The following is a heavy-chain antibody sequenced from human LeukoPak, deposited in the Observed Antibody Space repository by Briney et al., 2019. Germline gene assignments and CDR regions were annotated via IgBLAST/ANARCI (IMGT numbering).Heavy chain of an antibody. CDR2: IRYDGSNK. Sequence: GGSLRLSCAASGFTFSSYGMHWVRQAPGKGLEWVAFIRYDGSNKYYADSVKGRFTISRDNSKNTLYLQMNSLRAEDTAVYYCAKDSHYYDSSGYYWVYFQHWGQGTLVTVSS. J-gene: IGHJ1*01. CDR3: AKDSHYYDSSGYYWVYFQH. D-gene: IGHD3-22*01. CDR1: GFTFSSYG. V-gene: IGHV3-30*02.